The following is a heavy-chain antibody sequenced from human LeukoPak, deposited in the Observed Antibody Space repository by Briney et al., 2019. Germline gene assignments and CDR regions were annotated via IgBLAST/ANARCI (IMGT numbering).Heavy chain of an antibody. CDR1: GFSFSSYG. CDR3: ARGAYHYGLGSYYFDY. CDR2: IRSDGSNK. V-gene: IGHV3-30*02. J-gene: IGHJ4*02. D-gene: IGHD3-10*01. Sequence: GGSLRLSCAGSGFSFSSYGMHWVRQAPGKGLEWMAFIRSDGSNKYYADSVKGRFTISRDNSKNTLYLQMNSLRAEDTAVYYCARGAYHYGLGSYYFDYWGQGTLVSVSS.